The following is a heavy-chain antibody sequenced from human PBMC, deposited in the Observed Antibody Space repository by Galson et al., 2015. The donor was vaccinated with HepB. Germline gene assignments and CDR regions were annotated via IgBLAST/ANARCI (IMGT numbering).Heavy chain of an antibody. D-gene: IGHD1-26*01. J-gene: IGHJ4*02. CDR1: GYTFTNYY. Sequence: VKVSCKVSGYTFTNYYMHWVQQAPGKGLEWMGLVDPEDGETIYAEKFQGRVTMTADTSTDTAYMELSSLRSEDTAVYYCATETNLGVGATTFDYWGQGTLVTVSS. CDR3: ATETNLGVGATTFDY. CDR2: VDPEDGET. V-gene: IGHV1-69-2*01.